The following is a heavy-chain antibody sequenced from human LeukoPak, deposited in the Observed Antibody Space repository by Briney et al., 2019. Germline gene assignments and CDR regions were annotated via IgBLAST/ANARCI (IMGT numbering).Heavy chain of an antibody. CDR2: IYTSGST. J-gene: IGHJ5*02. CDR3: ARDHYYCSGGSCYDNWFDP. D-gene: IGHD2-15*01. V-gene: IGHV4-61*02. Sequence: SETLSLTCTVSGGSINSGTYYWSWIRQPAGKGLEWIGRIYTSGSTNYNPSLKSRVTISVDTSKNQFSLKLSSVTAADTAVYYCARDHYYCSGGSCYDNWFDPWGQGTLVTVSS. CDR1: GGSINSGTYY.